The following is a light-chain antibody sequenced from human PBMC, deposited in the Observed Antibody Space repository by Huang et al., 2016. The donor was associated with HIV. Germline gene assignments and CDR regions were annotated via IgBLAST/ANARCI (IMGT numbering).Light chain of an antibody. Sequence: EIVMTQSPATLSVSPGERVILSCRASESVGSSLAWYQQKPGQAPRLLIYGASTRASGVPPRFSGSGSGTEFTRSISGLQSADFAVYYCQQYDKWPPRLTFGGGTKVEIK. CDR3: QQYDKWPPRLT. CDR2: GAS. V-gene: IGKV3-15*01. J-gene: IGKJ4*01. CDR1: ESVGSS.